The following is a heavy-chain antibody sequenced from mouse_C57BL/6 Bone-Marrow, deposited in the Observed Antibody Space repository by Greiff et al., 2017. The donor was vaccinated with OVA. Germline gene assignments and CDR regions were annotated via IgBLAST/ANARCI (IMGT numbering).Heavy chain of an antibody. CDR1: GYTFTSYW. CDR3: ANYYGSSPSFDY. J-gene: IGHJ2*01. Sequence: VQLQQPGAELVKPGASVKLSCKASGYTFTSYWMQWVKQRPGQGLEWIGEIDPSDSYTNYNQKFKGKATLTVDTSSSTAYMQLSSLTSEDSAVYYCANYYGSSPSFDYWGQGTTLTVSS. CDR2: IDPSDSYT. D-gene: IGHD1-1*01. V-gene: IGHV1-50*01.